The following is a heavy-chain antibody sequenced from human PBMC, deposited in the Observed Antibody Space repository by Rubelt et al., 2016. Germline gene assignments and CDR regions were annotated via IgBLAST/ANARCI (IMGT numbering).Heavy chain of an antibody. V-gene: IGHV3-53*01. D-gene: IGHD1-7*01. CDR2: IYSGGST. Sequence: SGFTVSSNYMSWVRQAPGKGLECVSVIYSGGSTYYADSVKGRFTISRDNSKNTLYLQMNSLRAEDTAVYYCARGRELYYYGMDVWGQGTTVTVSS. CDR3: ARGRELYYYGMDV. CDR1: GFTVSSNY. J-gene: IGHJ6*02.